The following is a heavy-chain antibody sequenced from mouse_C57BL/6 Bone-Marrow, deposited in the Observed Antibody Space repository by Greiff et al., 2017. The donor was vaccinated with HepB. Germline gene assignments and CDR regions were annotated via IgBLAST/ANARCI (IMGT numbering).Heavy chain of an antibody. J-gene: IGHJ2*01. CDR1: GYTFTSSW. CDR2: INPSNSGT. D-gene: IGHD4-1*01. CDR3: AKSPIWGVYYFDY. V-gene: IGHV1-53*01. Sequence: QVQLQQPGTELVKPGASVKLSCKASGYTFTSSWMHWVKQRPGQGLEWIGNINPSNSGTNYNEKFKSKATLTVDKSSSTAYMQLSSLTSEDSAVYYCAKSPIWGVYYFDYWGHGTTLTVSS.